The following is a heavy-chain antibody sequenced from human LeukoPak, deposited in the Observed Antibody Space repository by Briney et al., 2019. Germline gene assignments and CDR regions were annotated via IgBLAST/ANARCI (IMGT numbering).Heavy chain of an antibody. CDR1: GFTFSTYA. CDR3: AKISTVTNNFDN. J-gene: IGHJ4*01. Sequence: PGGSLRLSCTPSGFTFSTYAMGWVRQAPGKGLEWVSSIDSSGALAYHADSVNGRFTISRDNAKNTLYLQMFSLRADDTALYYCAKISTVTNNFDNWGPGILVTVSS. V-gene: IGHV3-23*01. D-gene: IGHD4-17*01. CDR2: IDSSGALA.